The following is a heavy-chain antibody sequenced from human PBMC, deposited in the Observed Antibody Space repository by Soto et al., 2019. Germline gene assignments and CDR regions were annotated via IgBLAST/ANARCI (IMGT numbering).Heavy chain of an antibody. CDR2: INHSGST. V-gene: IGHV4-34*01. CDR1: GGSFSGYY. Sequence: SETLSLTCAVYGGSFSGYYWSWIRQPPGKGLEWIGEINHSGSTNYNPSLKSRVTISVDTSKNQFSLKLSSVTAADTAVYYCARDRGIDYGDYVSYYYGMDVWGQGTTVTVSS. CDR3: ARDRGIDYGDYVSYYYGMDV. D-gene: IGHD4-17*01. J-gene: IGHJ6*02.